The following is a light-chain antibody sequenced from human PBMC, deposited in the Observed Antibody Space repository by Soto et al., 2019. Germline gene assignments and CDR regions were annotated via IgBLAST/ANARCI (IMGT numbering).Light chain of an antibody. CDR2: GNN. CDR3: QSYDSSLSASV. V-gene: IGLV1-40*01. Sequence: QPVLTQPPSVSGAPGQRVTISCTGSSSNIGAGYNVHWYQQLPGTAPKLLISGNNNRPSGVPGRFSGSKSGTSASLAITGLQAEDEADYYCQSYDSSLSASVFGGGTKLTVL. CDR1: SSNIGAGYN. J-gene: IGLJ2*01.